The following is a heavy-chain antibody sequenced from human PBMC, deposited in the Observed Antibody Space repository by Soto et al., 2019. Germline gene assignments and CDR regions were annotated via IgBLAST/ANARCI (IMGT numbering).Heavy chain of an antibody. Sequence: QVQLVESGGGVVQPGRSLRLSCAASGFTFSSYGMHWVRQAPGKGLEWVAVIWYDGSNKYYADSVKGRFTISRDNSKNQLYLQMNSLRAEDTAVYYCATCGGDCYYYYGMDVWGQGTTVTVSS. CDR1: GFTFSSYG. V-gene: IGHV3-33*01. J-gene: IGHJ6*02. CDR2: IWYDGSNK. D-gene: IGHD2-21*02. CDR3: ATCGGDCYYYYGMDV.